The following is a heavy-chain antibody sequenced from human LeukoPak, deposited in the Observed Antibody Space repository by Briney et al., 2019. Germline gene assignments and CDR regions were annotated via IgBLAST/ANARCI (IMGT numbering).Heavy chain of an antibody. CDR2: INTYNGNT. CDR1: GHTSGHTFTNYG. CDR3: ARAHYYDSSGPPPGDY. J-gene: IGHJ4*02. V-gene: IGHV1-18*01. D-gene: IGHD3-22*01. Sequence: ASVKVSCKASGHTSGHTFTNYGISWVRQAPGQGLEWMGWINTYNGNTNYAQKLQGRVTITTDESTSTAYMELGSLRSEDTAVYYCARAHYYDSSGPPPGDYWGQGTLVTVSS.